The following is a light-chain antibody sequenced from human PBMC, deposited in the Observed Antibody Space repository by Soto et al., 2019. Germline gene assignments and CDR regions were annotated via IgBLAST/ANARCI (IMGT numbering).Light chain of an antibody. CDR3: SSYTSSSTLVV. CDR2: DVS. Sequence: QSVLTQPASVSGSPGQSITISCTGTSSDVGGYNFVSWYQQYPGKLSKLIIYDVSHRPSGVSDRFSGSKSGNTASLTISGLQADDEADYYCSSYTSSSTLVVFGGGTKVTVL. CDR1: SSDVGGYNF. J-gene: IGLJ2*01. V-gene: IGLV2-14*01.